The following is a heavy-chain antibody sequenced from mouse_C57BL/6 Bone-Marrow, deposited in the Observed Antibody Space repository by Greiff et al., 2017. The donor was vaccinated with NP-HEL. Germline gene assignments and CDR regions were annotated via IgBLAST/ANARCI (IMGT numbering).Heavy chain of an antibody. D-gene: IGHD3-1*01. V-gene: IGHV1-82*01. CDR3: ARSRGRANFDY. CDR1: GYAFSSSW. CDR2: IYPGDGDT. J-gene: IGHJ2*01. Sequence: QVQLQQSGPELVKPGASVKISCKASGYAFSSSWMNWVQQRPGKGLEWIGRIYPGDGDTNYNGKFKGKATLTADQSSSTAYMQLSSLTSEDSAVYFCARSRGRANFDYWGQGTTLTVSS.